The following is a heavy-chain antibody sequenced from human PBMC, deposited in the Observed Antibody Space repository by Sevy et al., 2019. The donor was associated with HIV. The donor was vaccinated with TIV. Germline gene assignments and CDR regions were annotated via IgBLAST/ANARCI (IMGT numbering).Heavy chain of an antibody. V-gene: IGHV3-9*01. J-gene: IGHJ6*02. Sequence: GGSLRLSCAASGFRFSDYAMHWVRQAPGKGLEWVSGISWNSVSLDYADSVKGRFTISRDNAKNSLYLQMNRLRSKDTALYYCAKGNRPATMSNSSDYYYYGMDVWGQGTTVTVSS. CDR2: ISWNSVSL. D-gene: IGHD6-6*01. CDR1: GFRFSDYA. CDR3: AKGNRPATMSNSSDYYYYGMDV.